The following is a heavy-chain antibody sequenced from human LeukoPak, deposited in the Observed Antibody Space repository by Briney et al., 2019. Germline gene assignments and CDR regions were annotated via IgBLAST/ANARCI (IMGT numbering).Heavy chain of an antibody. V-gene: IGHV4-59*01. CDR2: FYHSGST. Sequence: SETLSLTCSVSGGFNSHYYWSWIRQPPGKGLEWIGYFYHSGSTNYNPSLKSRVTISVDTSKNHFSLKLSSVTAADTAVYYCARGQWLPAFDFWGQGTLVTVSS. CDR1: GGFNSHYY. CDR3: ARGQWLPAFDF. J-gene: IGHJ4*02. D-gene: IGHD3-22*01.